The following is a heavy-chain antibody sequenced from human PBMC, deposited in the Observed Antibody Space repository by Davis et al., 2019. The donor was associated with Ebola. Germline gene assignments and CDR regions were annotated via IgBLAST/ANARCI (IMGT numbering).Heavy chain of an antibody. D-gene: IGHD2-15*01. V-gene: IGHV3-64D*06. CDR2: ISTNGETT. CDR3: VQDRFTVVVVHGGFDY. CDR1: GFTFSSYA. J-gene: IGHJ4*02. Sequence: GESLKISCSASGFTFSSYAMHWVRQAPGKGLESVSRISTNGETTYYAESVKGRFTISRDNSKGTLYLQMRSLRTDDTAVYYCVQDRFTVVVVHGGFDYWGQGTLVTVSS.